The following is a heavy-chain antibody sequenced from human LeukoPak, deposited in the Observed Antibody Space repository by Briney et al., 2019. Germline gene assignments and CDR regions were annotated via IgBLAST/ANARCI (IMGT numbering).Heavy chain of an antibody. J-gene: IGHJ4*02. D-gene: IGHD4-11*01. Sequence: QPGGSLRLSCAASGFTFSSYAMNWVRQAPGKGLEWVSGISGSGGNTNFADSVKGRLTISRDNSNNTLYLQMNSLRAEDTAVYYCAKDLQRTTITSTSFDYWGQGTLVTVSS. CDR1: GFTFSSYA. V-gene: IGHV3-23*01. CDR2: ISGSGGNT. CDR3: AKDLQRTTITSTSFDY.